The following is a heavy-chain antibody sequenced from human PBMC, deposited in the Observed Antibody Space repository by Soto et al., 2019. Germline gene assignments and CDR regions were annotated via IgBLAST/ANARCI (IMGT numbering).Heavy chain of an antibody. J-gene: IGHJ4*02. D-gene: IGHD4-17*01. CDR2: IYYSENT. V-gene: IGHV4-39*01. CDR3: ATHPPYGPLDY. Sequence: SGTLSLTCSVFGDSIRSAHYFWGWIRQPPGKGLEWIGNIYYSENTYYNPSLKSRVTISVDTSKNQFSLRLTSVTAADTAVYYCATHPPYGPLDYWGQGTLVTVSS. CDR1: GDSIRSAHYF.